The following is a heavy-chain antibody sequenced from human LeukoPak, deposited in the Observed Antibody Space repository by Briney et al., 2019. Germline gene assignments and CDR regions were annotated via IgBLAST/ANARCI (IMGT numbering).Heavy chain of an antibody. J-gene: IGHJ4*02. V-gene: IGHV3-33*01. CDR3: ARDVRMAVAGSFDY. Sequence: GGSLRPSCAASGFTFSSYGMHWVRQAPGKGLEWVAVIWYDGSNKYYADSVKGRFTISRDNSKNTLYLQMNSLRAEDTAVYYCARDVRMAVAGSFDYWGQGTLVTVSS. CDR2: IWYDGSNK. D-gene: IGHD6-19*01. CDR1: GFTFSSYG.